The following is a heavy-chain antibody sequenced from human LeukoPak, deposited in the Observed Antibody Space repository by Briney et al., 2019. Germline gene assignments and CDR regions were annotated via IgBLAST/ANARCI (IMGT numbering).Heavy chain of an antibody. V-gene: IGHV1-2*02. Sequence: ASVKVSCKASGYTFTGYYMHWVRQAPGQGLEWMGWINPNSGGTNYAQKFQGRVTMTRDTSISTAYMELSRLRSDDTAVYYCARSWGGVALNWFDPWGQGTLVIVSS. D-gene: IGHD2-8*02. CDR2: INPNSGGT. CDR1: GYTFTGYY. CDR3: ARSWGGVALNWFDP. J-gene: IGHJ5*02.